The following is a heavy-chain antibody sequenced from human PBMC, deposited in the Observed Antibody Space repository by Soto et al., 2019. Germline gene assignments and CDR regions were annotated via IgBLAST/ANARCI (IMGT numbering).Heavy chain of an antibody. V-gene: IGHV3-9*01. CDR3: VKDRSYSPVAGAFDI. J-gene: IGHJ3*02. CDR1: GFTFDDYA. D-gene: IGHD6-19*01. Sequence: GGSLRLSCAASGFTFDDYAMHWVRQAPGKGLEWVSGISWNSGRIGYADSVKGRFTISRDNAKNSLYLQMNSLRAEDTALYYCVKDRSYSPVAGAFDIWGQGTMVTVSS. CDR2: ISWNSGRI.